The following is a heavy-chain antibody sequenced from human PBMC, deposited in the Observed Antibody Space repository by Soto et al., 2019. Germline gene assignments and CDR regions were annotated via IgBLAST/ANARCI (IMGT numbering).Heavy chain of an antibody. CDR1: GGSISSGGYY. D-gene: IGHD1-1*01. Sequence: QVQLQESGPGLVKPTQTLSLTCTVSGGSISSGGYYWSWIRQHPGKGLEWIGYIYYSGSTYYNPSLKSRVTISVDTSKNQFSLKLSSVTAADTAVYYCARSQLQTPIVAYWGQGTLVTVSS. J-gene: IGHJ4*02. V-gene: IGHV4-31*03. CDR2: IYYSGST. CDR3: ARSQLQTPIVAY.